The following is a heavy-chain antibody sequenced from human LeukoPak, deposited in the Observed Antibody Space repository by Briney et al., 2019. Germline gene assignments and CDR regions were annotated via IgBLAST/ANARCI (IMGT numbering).Heavy chain of an antibody. CDR1: GGTFSSYA. Sequence: VASVKVSCKASGGTFSSYAISWVRQAPGQGLEWMGGIIPILGIANYAQKFQGRVTITADKSTSTAYMELSSLRSEDTAVYYCARELDRYYFDYWGQGTLVTVSS. CDR3: ARELDRYYFDY. V-gene: IGHV1-69*10. CDR2: IIPILGIA. D-gene: IGHD6-6*01. J-gene: IGHJ4*02.